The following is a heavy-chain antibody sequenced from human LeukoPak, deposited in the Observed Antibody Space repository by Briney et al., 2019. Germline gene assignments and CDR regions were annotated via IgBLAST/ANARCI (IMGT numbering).Heavy chain of an antibody. Sequence: GASVKVSCKASGYIFTSNYMHWVRQAPGQGLEWMGIINPNGGSTTSAQRFQGRVTMTRDTSTSTIYMELSSLRSDDTAVYYCARVERGYQATDYWGLGTLVTVSS. V-gene: IGHV1-46*01. CDR3: ARVERGYQATDY. D-gene: IGHD2-2*01. CDR1: GYIFTSNY. CDR2: INPNGGST. J-gene: IGHJ4*02.